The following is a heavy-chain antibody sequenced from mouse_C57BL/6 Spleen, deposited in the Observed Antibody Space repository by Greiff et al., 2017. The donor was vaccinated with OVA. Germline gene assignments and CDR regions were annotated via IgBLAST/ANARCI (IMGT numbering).Heavy chain of an antibody. CDR1: GYTFTSYW. J-gene: IGHJ1*03. CDR3: ARRSDRLRGYFDV. V-gene: IGHV1-61*01. CDR2: IYPSDSET. D-gene: IGHD2-2*01. Sequence: QVQLQQPGAELVRPGSSVKLSCKASGYTFTSYWMDWVKQRPGQGLEWIGNIYPSDSETHYNQKFKDKATLTVDKSSSTAYMQLSSLTSEDSAVYYCARRSDRLRGYFDVWGTGTTVTVSS.